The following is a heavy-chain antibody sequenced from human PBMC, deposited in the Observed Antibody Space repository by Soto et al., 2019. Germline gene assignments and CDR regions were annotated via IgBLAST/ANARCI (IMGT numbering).Heavy chain of an antibody. Sequence: PSETLSLTCTVSGGSISSSSYYWGWIRQPPGKGLEWIGSIYYSGSTYYNPSLKSRVTISVDTSKNQFSLKLSSVTAADTAVYYCASKRITIFGVEFDYWGQGTLVTVSS. CDR2: IYYSGST. D-gene: IGHD3-3*01. V-gene: IGHV4-39*01. J-gene: IGHJ4*02. CDR1: GGSISSSSYY. CDR3: ASKRITIFGVEFDY.